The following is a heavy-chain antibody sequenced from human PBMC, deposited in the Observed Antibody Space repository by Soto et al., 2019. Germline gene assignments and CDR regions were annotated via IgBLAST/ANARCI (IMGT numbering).Heavy chain of an antibody. CDR1: GYTFTSYG. D-gene: IGHD2-2*01. CDR2: ISAYNGNT. J-gene: IGHJ4*02. CDR3: ARIGYCSSTSCYFDY. V-gene: IGHV1-18*01. Sequence: GASVKVSCKASGYTFTSYGISWVRQAPGQGLEWMGWISAYNGNTNYAQKLQGRVTMTTDTSTSTAYMELRSLRSDDTAVYYCARIGYCSSTSCYFDYWGQGTLVTVSS.